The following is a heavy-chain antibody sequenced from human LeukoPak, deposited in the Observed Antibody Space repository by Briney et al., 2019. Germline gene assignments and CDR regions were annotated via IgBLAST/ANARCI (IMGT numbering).Heavy chain of an antibody. Sequence: GGSLRLSCAASGFTFSGSAMHWVRQASGKGLEWVGRIRSKAYSYATTYAASVEGRFTISRDDSKNTAYLQMNSLRAEDTAIYYCAKDWACSSVWYAGDYWGQGTLVTVSS. CDR2: IRSKAYSYAT. D-gene: IGHD6-19*01. CDR3: AKDWACSSVWYAGDY. J-gene: IGHJ4*02. V-gene: IGHV3-73*01. CDR1: GFTFSGSA.